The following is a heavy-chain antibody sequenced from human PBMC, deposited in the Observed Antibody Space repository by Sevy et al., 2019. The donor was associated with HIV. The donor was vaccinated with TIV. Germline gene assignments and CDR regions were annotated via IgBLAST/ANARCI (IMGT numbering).Heavy chain of an antibody. CDR2: IWYDESNK. V-gene: IGHV3-33*01. CDR3: ARDGEYCTNGVCSWGLFDY. D-gene: IGHD2-8*01. Sequence: GGSLRLSCAVSGFTFSSYGMHWVRQAPGKGLEWVAGIWYDESNKYYADSVKGRFTISRDNSKKTLYLQMNSLRAEDTAVYYCARDGEYCTNGVCSWGLFDYWGQETLVTVSS. J-gene: IGHJ4*02. CDR1: GFTFSSYG.